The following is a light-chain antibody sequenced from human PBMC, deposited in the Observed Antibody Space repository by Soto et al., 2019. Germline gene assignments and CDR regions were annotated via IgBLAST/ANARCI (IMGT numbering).Light chain of an antibody. CDR2: GAS. J-gene: IGKJ5*01. CDR3: QQYGRSPLT. V-gene: IGKV3-20*01. CDR1: QSVSSSY. Sequence: EFVLTQSPGTLSLSPGERATLSCRASQSVSSSYLAWYQQKPGQAPRLLIYGASNRATGIPDRFSGSGSGTDFTLTNSRLEPEDFAVYYCQQYGRSPLTFGQGTRLEIK.